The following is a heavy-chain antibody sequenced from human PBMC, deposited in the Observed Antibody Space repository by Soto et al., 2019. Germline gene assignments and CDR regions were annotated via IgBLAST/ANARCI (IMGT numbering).Heavy chain of an antibody. V-gene: IGHV1-24*01. Sequence: ASVKVSCKVSGYTLNELSMHWVRQAPGKGLEWMGGFDPEDGETIYAQKFQGRVTMTEDTSTDTAYMELSSLRSEDTAVYYCASGSYYNAPYFDYWGQETLVTVSS. CDR2: FDPEDGET. J-gene: IGHJ4*02. D-gene: IGHD3-10*01. CDR1: GYTLNELS. CDR3: ASGSYYNAPYFDY.